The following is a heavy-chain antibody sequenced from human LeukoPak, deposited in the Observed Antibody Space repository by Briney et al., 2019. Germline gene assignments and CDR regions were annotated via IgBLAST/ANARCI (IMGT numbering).Heavy chain of an antibody. D-gene: IGHD3-10*01. CDR3: ARDRAWDYYGSGSYYNF. J-gene: IGHJ4*02. CDR2: ISSSSSYI. V-gene: IGHV3-21*01. Sequence: GGSLRLSCSASGFTFSSYSMNWVRQAPGKGLEWVSSISSSSSYIYYADSVKGRFTISRDNAKDSLYLQMNSLTAEDTAVYYCARDRAWDYYGSGSYYNFWGQGTLVTVSS. CDR1: GFTFSSYS.